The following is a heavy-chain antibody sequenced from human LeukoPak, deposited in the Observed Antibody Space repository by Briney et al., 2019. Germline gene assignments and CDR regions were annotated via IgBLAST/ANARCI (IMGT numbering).Heavy chain of an antibody. CDR3: AAALYIGQLLSAFDF. V-gene: IGHV1-69*04. CDR2: IIPIVDET. D-gene: IGHD3-10*01. CDR1: GDTFKSYG. J-gene: IGHJ4*02. Sequence: SVKVPCKASGDTFKSYGISWVRQAPGQGLEWMGRIIPIVDETDYTQKFQGRVTFTADKSTSTAYMELSGLTSEDTAVYYCAAALYIGQLLSAFDFWGQGTPVIVSS.